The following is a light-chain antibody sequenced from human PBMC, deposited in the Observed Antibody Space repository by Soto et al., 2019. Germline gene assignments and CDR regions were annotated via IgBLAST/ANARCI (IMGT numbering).Light chain of an antibody. CDR1: QSISRW. J-gene: IGKJ5*01. CDR2: DAS. CDR3: QQYGTSEII. V-gene: IGKV1-5*01. Sequence: DIQMTQSPSTLSASVGDRVTITCRASQSISRWLAWYQQKPGKAPQALIYDASSLKSGVPSRFSGNGSGTEFTLTISRLEPEDFAVFFCQQYGTSEIIFGQGTRLEIK.